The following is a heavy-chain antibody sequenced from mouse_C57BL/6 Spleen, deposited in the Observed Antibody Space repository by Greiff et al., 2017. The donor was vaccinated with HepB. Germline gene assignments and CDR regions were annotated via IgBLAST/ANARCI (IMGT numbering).Heavy chain of an antibody. CDR3: ARWETESYFDY. V-gene: IGHV1-82*01. Sequence: VQLQQSGPELVKPGASVKISCKASGYAFSSSWMNWVKQRPGKGLEWIGRIYPGDGDTNYNGKFKGKTTLTADKSSSTAYMQLSSLTSEDSAVYFCARWETESYFDYWGQGTTRTVSS. D-gene: IGHD4-1*01. CDR1: GYAFSSSW. CDR2: IYPGDGDT. J-gene: IGHJ2*01.